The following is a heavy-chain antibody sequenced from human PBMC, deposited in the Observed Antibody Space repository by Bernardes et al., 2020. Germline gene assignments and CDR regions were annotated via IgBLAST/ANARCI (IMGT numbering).Heavy chain of an antibody. CDR1: GYSFSSYW. J-gene: IGHJ6*04. CDR3: ARQRSMAAGGYGMDV. Sequence: GEALMISCKGSGYSFSSYWIAWVRQMPGTGLEWMGIIYPGDSDTRYSPSFQGQVTISADKSISTAYLQWSSLKALDTAIYYCARQRSMAAGGYGMDVWGKGTTVTVSS. CDR2: IYPGDSDT. D-gene: IGHD3-16*01. V-gene: IGHV5-51*01.